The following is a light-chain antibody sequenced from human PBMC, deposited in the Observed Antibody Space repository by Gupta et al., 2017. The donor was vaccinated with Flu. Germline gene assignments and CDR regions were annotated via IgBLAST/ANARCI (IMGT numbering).Light chain of an antibody. CDR3: SSYTSSSTLHYV. Sequence: QSALTQPASVSGSPGKSITISCTGTSSDVGGYNYVSWYQQHPGKAPKLMIYEVSNRPSGVSNRFSGAKSGNTASLTISGLQAEDEADYYCSSYTSSSTLHYVFGTGTKVTVL. V-gene: IGLV2-14*01. CDR2: EVS. CDR1: SSDVGGYNY. J-gene: IGLJ1*01.